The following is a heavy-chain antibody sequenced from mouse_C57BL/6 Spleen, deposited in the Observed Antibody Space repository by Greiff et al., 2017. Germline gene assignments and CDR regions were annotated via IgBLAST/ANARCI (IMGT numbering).Heavy chain of an antibody. CDR2: IYPNNGGN. Sequence: VQLKQSGPELVKPGASVKMSCKASGFTFTDYYMHWVKQGHGKSLEWIGYIYPNNGGNGYNQKFTGQATLSLDKSSSTAYMEIRSLTYEDTAVYDCERSLGHNYYAMDYWGQGTSVTVSA. V-gene: IGHV1-34*01. CDR1: GFTFTDYY. J-gene: IGHJ4*01. D-gene: IGHD3-1*01. CDR3: ERSLGHNYYAMDY.